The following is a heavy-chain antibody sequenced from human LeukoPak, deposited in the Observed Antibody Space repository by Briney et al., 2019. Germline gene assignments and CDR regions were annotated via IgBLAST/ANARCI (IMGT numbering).Heavy chain of an antibody. CDR2: IYYSGST. D-gene: IGHD2-2*01. J-gene: IGHJ5*02. V-gene: IGHV4-39*01. Sequence: SETLSLTCTVSGGSISTSGYYWGWIRQPPGEGLEWIGSIYYSGSTYYNPSLKSRVTISVDTSKNQFSLKLSSVTAADTAVYYCARRYCSSTSCLLSWFDPWGQGTLVTVSS. CDR3: ARRYCSSTSCLLSWFDP. CDR1: GGSISTSGYY.